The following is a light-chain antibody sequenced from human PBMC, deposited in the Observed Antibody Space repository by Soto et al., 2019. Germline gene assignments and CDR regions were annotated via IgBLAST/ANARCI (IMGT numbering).Light chain of an antibody. V-gene: IGKV1-39*01. CDR2: AAS. CDR1: QSISSY. Sequence: DIQMTQSPPSLSASVGDRVTTPSRASQSISSYLNWYQQKPGKAPKLLIYAASSLQSGVPSRFSGSGSGRDFTLTISSLQPEDFATYYCQQSYSTPPITFGQGTRLEIK. CDR3: QQSYSTPPIT. J-gene: IGKJ5*01.